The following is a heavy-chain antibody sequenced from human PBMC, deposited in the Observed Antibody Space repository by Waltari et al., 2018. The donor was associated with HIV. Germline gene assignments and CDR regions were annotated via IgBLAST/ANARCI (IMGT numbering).Heavy chain of an antibody. CDR2: IKSKTDGGTT. J-gene: IGHJ4*02. CDR1: GFPFSNAW. V-gene: IGHV3-15*01. D-gene: IGHD6-6*01. CDR3: TTQYSSSLFGGKKDY. Sequence: EVQLVESGGGLVKPGGSLRLSCAASGFPFSNAWMCWVRKAPGKGLEWVGRIKSKTDGGTTDYAAPVKGRFTISRDDSKNTLYLQMNSLKTEDTAVYYCTTQYSSSLFGGKKDYWGQGTLVTVSS.